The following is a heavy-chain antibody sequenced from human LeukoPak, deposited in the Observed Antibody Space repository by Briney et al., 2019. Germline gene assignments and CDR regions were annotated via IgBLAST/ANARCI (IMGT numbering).Heavy chain of an antibody. CDR2: IYYSGNT. CDR1: GFSISSSNSY. D-gene: IGHD3/OR15-3a*01. J-gene: IGHJ4*02. V-gene: IGHV4-39*01. CDR3: ARQTGSGLFILP. Sequence: SETLSLTCTVSGFSISSSNSYWGWIRQPPGKGLEWIGSIYYSGNTYYNAAFKSQVSISIDTYKNQFSLRLTSVTAADTAVYYCARQTGSGLFILPGGQGTLVTVSS.